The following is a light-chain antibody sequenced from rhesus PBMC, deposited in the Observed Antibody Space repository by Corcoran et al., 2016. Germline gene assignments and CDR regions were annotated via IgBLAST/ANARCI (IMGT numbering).Light chain of an antibody. V-gene: IGKV1-22*01. Sequence: DIQMTQSPSSLSASVGDTVTITCRASQSISSWLAWYQQKPGKAPKLLIYKASSLQSGVPSRLSGSGSGTDFTLTISSLQSEDFATYYCQQYSSSPPWTFGQGTKVEIK. J-gene: IGKJ1*01. CDR1: QSISSW. CDR3: QQYSSSPPWT. CDR2: KAS.